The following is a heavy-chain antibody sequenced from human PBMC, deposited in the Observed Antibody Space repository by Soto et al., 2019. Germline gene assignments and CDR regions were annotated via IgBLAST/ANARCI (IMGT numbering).Heavy chain of an antibody. J-gene: IGHJ4*02. CDR3: AREWRYYDSSGYSNY. CDR1: GGTFSSYA. V-gene: IGHV1-69*01. CDR2: IIPIFGTA. D-gene: IGHD3-22*01. Sequence: QVQLVQSGAEVQKPGSSVKVSCKASGGTFSSYAISWVRQAPGQGLEWMGGIIPIFGTANYEQKFQGTVTITADESTSTAYMELSSVRSEDTAVYYCAREWRYYDSSGYSNYWGQGTLVTVSS.